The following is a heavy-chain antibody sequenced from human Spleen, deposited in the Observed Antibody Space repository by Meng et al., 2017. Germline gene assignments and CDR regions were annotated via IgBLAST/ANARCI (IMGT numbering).Heavy chain of an antibody. CDR3: ARASATTTTISQYYFDY. J-gene: IGHJ4*02. CDR2: TYYRSKWYN. V-gene: IGHV6-1*01. D-gene: IGHD5-24*01. CDR1: GDSVSSNSAA. Sequence: SCAISGDSVSSNSAAWNWIRQSPSRGLEWLGRTYYRSKWYNDYAVSVKSRITINPDTSKNQFSLQLNSVTPEDTAVYYCARASATTTTISQYYFDYWGQGTLVTVSS.